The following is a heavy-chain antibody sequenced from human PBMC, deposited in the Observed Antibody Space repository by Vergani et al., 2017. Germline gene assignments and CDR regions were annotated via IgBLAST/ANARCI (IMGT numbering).Heavy chain of an antibody. J-gene: IGHJ3*02. CDR1: GFTFSNYA. D-gene: IGHD2-8*02. CDR3: ARAYWESLLDDAFYI. Sequence: EVQLLESGGGLVQPGGSLRLSCAASGFTFSNYAMSWVRQAPGKGLEWVSSISDSGGSTFYADSVKGRFTISRDKSKNTLYLQMNSLRAEDTAVYYCARAYWESLLDDAFYIWGQGTMVTVSS. V-gene: IGHV3-23*01. CDR2: ISDSGGST.